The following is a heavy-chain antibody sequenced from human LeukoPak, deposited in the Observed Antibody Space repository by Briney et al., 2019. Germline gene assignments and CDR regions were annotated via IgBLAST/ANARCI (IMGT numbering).Heavy chain of an antibody. Sequence: SETLSLTCTVSGGSISSSSYYWGWIRQPPGKGLEWIGSIYYSGSTYYNPSLKSRVTISVDTSKNQFSLKLSSVTAADTAVYYCARGKRGYSSQQQPAFDYWGQGTLVTVSS. CDR3: ARGKRGYSSQQQPAFDY. V-gene: IGHV4-39*07. CDR1: GGSISSSSYY. J-gene: IGHJ4*02. CDR2: IYYSGST. D-gene: IGHD5-18*01.